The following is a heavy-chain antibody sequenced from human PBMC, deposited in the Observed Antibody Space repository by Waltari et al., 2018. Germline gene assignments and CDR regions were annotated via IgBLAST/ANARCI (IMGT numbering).Heavy chain of an antibody. CDR2: IYSGGST. CDR3: ARVRSSSWPAPFDY. J-gene: IGHJ4*02. Sequence: EVQLVETGGGLIQPGGSLRLSCAASGFTVSSNYMSWVRQAPGKGLEWVSVIYSGGSTYYADSVKGRFTISRDNSKNTLYLQMNSLRAEDTAVYYCARVRSSSWPAPFDYWGQGTLVTVSS. V-gene: IGHV3-53*02. CDR1: GFTVSSNY. D-gene: IGHD6-13*01.